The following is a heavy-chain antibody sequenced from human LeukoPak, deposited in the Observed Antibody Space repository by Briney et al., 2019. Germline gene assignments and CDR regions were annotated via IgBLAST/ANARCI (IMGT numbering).Heavy chain of an antibody. J-gene: IGHJ4*02. V-gene: IGHV4-34*01. CDR2: INHSGST. Sequence: PSETLSLTCAVYGVSFSGYYWSWIRQPPGKGLEWIGEINHSGSTNYNPSLKSRVTISVDTSKNQFSLKLSSVTAADTAVYYCARSLKWLRRGFDYWGQGTLVTVSS. D-gene: IGHD5-12*01. CDR3: ARSLKWLRRGFDY. CDR1: GVSFSGYY.